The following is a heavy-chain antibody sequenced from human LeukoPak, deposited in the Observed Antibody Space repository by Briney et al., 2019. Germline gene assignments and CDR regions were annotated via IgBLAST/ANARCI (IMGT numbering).Heavy chain of an antibody. V-gene: IGHV3-7*01. CDR1: GFTLSSYA. J-gene: IGHJ4*02. CDR3: TTQSGYSYGHFDY. D-gene: IGHD5-18*01. CDR2: IKQDGSEK. Sequence: GGSLRLSCVASGFTLSSYAMSWVRQAPGKGLEWVANIKQDGSEKYYVDSVKGRFTISRDNAKNSLYLQMNSLRAEDTAVYYCTTQSGYSYGHFDYWGQGTLVTVSS.